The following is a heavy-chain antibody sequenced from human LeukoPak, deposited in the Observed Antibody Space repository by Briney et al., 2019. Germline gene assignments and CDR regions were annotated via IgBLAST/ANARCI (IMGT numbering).Heavy chain of an antibody. D-gene: IGHD2-15*01. V-gene: IGHV1-69*13. CDR1: GGTFSSYA. Sequence: GASVKVSCKASGGTFSSYAISRVRQAPGQGLEWMGGIIPIFGTANYAQKFQGRVTITADESTSTAYMELSSLRSEDTAVYYCARPYCSGGSCYRADAFDIWGQGTMVTVSS. CDR2: IIPIFGTA. J-gene: IGHJ3*02. CDR3: ARPYCSGGSCYRADAFDI.